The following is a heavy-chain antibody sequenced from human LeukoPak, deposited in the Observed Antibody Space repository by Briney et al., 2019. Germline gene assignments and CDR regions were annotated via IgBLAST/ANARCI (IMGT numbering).Heavy chain of an antibody. V-gene: IGHV3-23*01. CDR1: GFTFSNYA. J-gene: IGHJ4*02. D-gene: IGHD3-9*01. CDR2: IVGGGGTT. Sequence: GGSLRLSCVASGFTFSNYAMSWVRQAPGKGLEWVSAIVGGGGTTYYADSVKGRFTISRDNSKNTLYLQMNSLRAEDTAVYYCAKWGDYDILTGYYDSDYWGQGTLVTVSS. CDR3: AKWGDYDILTGYYDSDY.